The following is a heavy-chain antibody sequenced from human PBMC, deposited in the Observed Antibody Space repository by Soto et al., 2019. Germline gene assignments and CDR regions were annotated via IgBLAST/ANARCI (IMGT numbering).Heavy chain of an antibody. CDR2: VSPNNGDT. Sequence: QVQLVQSGPEVQKPGASVRVSCKTSGYTFTSYGISWVRQAPGQGLEWMGRVSPNNGDTYYAQKFQGRVTMTTDTSTSTVYIDLTSLTSDDTAIYFCSRFGAYGSHWGQGTLVTGSS. CDR3: SRFGAYGSH. J-gene: IGHJ4*02. CDR1: GYTFTSYG. V-gene: IGHV1-18*04. D-gene: IGHD3-10*01.